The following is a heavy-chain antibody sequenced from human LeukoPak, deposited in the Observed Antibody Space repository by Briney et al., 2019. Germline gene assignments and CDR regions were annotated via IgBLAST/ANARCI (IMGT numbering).Heavy chain of an antibody. CDR2: IGYSGST. D-gene: IGHD2-21*02. V-gene: IGHV4-39*01. CDR3: ARLAMTAGPVDS. J-gene: IGHJ4*02. Sequence: PSGTLSLTCTVSVGSLSSNEFYWAWIRHPPGKGLAWIRSIGYSGSTYYNPSLKSRVTISVDTSRNQLYLNLNSVTAADTAVYYCARLAMTAGPVDSWGQGILVTVSS. CDR1: VGSLSSNEFY.